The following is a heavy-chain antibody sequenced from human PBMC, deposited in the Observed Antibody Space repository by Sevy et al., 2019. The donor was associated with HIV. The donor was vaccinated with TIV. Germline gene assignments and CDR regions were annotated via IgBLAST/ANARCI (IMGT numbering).Heavy chain of an antibody. V-gene: IGHV4-39*01. CDR2: IYYSGST. D-gene: IGHD3-22*01. CDR3: ARLYYYDSSGYYSPNWFDP. J-gene: IGHJ5*02. Sequence: SETLSLTCTVSGGSISSSSYYWGWIRQPPGKGLEWIGSIYYSGSTYYNPSLKSRVTISVDTPKNQFSLKLSSVTAADTAVYYCARLYYYDSSGYYSPNWFDPWGQGTLVTVSS. CDR1: GGSISSSSYY.